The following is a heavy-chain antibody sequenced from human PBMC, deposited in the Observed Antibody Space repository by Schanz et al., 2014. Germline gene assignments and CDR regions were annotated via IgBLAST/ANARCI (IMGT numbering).Heavy chain of an antibody. Sequence: QAQLMESGGGVVQPGTSLILSCSVSGFSLNTYGIHWFRQPAGKGLEWVAVIWNNGVTKYYADSVRSRFTISRDRFQNTLSLRMSSLRAEDTAVYYCARARLDCGEVAYWGQGTLVTVSS. CDR1: GFSLNTYG. V-gene: IGHV3-33*01. D-gene: IGHD4-17*01. J-gene: IGHJ4*02. CDR2: IWNNGVTK. CDR3: ARARLDCGEVAY.